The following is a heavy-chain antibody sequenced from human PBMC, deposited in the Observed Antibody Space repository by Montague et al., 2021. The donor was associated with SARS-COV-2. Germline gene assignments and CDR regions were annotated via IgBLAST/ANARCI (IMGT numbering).Heavy chain of an antibody. CDR3: VRERITIFGVVTWPAYFDY. V-gene: IGHV4-59*01. Sequence: SETLSLTCTVSSGSISSYYWSWIRQPPGKGLEWIGYIYYSGSTNYNPSLKSRVTISVDTSKNQFSLKLSSVTAADTAVYYCVRERITIFGVVTWPAYFDYWGQGTRVTVSS. CDR1: SGSISSYY. J-gene: IGHJ4*02. CDR2: IYYSGST. D-gene: IGHD3-3*01.